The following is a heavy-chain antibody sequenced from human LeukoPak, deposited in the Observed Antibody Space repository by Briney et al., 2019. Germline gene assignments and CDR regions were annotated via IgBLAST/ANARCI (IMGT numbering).Heavy chain of an antibody. J-gene: IGHJ3*02. CDR3: AREGAEQAFDI. CDR2: ISYDGSNK. V-gene: IGHV3-30-3*01. D-gene: IGHD1-26*01. Sequence: SLRLSCAASGFTFSSYAMHWVRQAPGKGLEGVAVISYDGSNKYYADSVKGRFTISRDNSKNTLYLQMNSLRAEDTAVYYCAREGAEQAFDIWGQGTMVTVSS. CDR1: GFTFSSYA.